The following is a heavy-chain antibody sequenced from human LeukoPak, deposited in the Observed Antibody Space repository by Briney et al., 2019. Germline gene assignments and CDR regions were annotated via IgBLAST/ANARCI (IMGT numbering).Heavy chain of an antibody. D-gene: IGHD3-3*01. J-gene: IGHJ4*02. CDR3: ASSGTYYAFWSGYPLDY. V-gene: IGHV1-46*01. CDR2: RNPSGGST. Sequence: ASVKVSCKASGDTFTSYYMHWVRQAPGQGLEWMGIRNPSGGSTSYAQKFQGRVTMTRDMSTSTVYMALSSLRSEDTAVYYCASSGTYYAFWSGYPLDYWGQGTLVTVSS. CDR1: GDTFTSYY.